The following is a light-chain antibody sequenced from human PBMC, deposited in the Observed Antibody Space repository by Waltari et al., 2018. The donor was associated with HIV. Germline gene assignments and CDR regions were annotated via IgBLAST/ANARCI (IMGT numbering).Light chain of an antibody. J-gene: IGLJ3*02. CDR2: EVT. CDR3: SSYTTSSTWV. CDR1: SSDIGPYNR. V-gene: IGLV2-18*02. Sequence: QSALTQPTSVSGSLGQSVTISCTGTSSDIGPYNRVSWYQQSPGTAPKLRIYEVTHRPSGVPVRFSGSKSGNTASLTISGLQADDEADYYCSSYTTSSTWVFGGGTKLTVL.